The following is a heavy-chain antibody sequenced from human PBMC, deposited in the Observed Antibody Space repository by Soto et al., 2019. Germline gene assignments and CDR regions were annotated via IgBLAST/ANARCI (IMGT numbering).Heavy chain of an antibody. V-gene: IGHV4-59*11. J-gene: IGHJ5*01. CDR1: GDSFSNHY. CDR2: IFHSGIT. D-gene: IGHD3-22*01. Sequence: TSETLSLTCTISGDSFSNHYWTWIRQSPGKGLEWIGYIFHSGITDYNPSVKSRVTISIDKSRNLFSLNLTSVTAADTAVDYCARDRYFHDSRGYYRTLDSWGQGTLVTVSS. CDR3: ARDRYFHDSRGYYRTLDS.